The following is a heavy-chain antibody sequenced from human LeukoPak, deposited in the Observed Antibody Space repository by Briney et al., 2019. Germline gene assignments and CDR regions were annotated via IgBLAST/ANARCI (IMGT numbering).Heavy chain of an antibody. J-gene: IGHJ5*02. CDR3: ARHGYYDILTGYPPLNWFDP. CDR1: GGSISNYY. Sequence: SETLSLTCTVSGGSISNYYWSWIRQPPGKGLEWIGYIYYSGNTNYNPSLKSRVSMSVGTSKNQFSLKLSSVTAADTAVYYCARHGYYDILTGYPPLNWFDPRGQGTLVTVSS. CDR2: IYYSGNT. V-gene: IGHV4-59*08. D-gene: IGHD3-9*01.